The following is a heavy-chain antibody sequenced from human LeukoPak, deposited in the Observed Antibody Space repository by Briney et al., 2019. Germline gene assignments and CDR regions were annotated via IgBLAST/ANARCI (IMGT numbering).Heavy chain of an antibody. D-gene: IGHD7-27*01. CDR2: IYASGST. Sequence: SETLSLTCIVSGGSISSYYWSWIRQPAGKGLEWIGRIYASGSTDYNPSLESRITMSVDTSKNQFSLKLSSVTAADTAVYYCARDQDWGSRENVDAFDIWGQGTMVTVSS. CDR1: GGSISSYY. J-gene: IGHJ3*02. V-gene: IGHV4-4*07. CDR3: ARDQDWGSRENVDAFDI.